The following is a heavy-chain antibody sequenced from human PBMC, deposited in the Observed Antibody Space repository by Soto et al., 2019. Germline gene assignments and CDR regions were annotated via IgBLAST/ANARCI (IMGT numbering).Heavy chain of an antibody. CDR3: ARDPLSAAAGTGIESWFDP. CDR2: ISAYNGNT. D-gene: IGHD6-13*01. CDR1: GYTFTSYG. Sequence: ASVKVSCKASGYTFTSYGISWVRQAPGQGLEWMGWISAYNGNTNYAQKLQGRVTMTTDTSTSTAYMELRSLRSDDTAVYYCARDPLSAAAGTGIESWFDPWGQGTLVTVSS. J-gene: IGHJ5*02. V-gene: IGHV1-18*01.